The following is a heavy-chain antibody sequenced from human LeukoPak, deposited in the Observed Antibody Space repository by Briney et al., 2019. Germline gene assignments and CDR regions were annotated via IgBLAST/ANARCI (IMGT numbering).Heavy chain of an antibody. CDR2: ISGSGGST. D-gene: IGHD6-13*01. J-gene: IGHJ4*02. Sequence: LPGGSLRLSCAASGFTFSSYAMSWVRQAPGKGLEWVSAISGSGGSTYYADSVKGRFTISRDNSKNTLCLQMNSLRAEDTAVYYCAKCGRSSSWQLDYWGQGTLVTVSS. V-gene: IGHV3-23*01. CDR3: AKCGRSSSWQLDY. CDR1: GFTFSSYA.